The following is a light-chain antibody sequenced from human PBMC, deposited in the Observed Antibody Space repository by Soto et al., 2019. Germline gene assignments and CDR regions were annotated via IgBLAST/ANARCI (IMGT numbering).Light chain of an antibody. CDR1: SSDVGGYKY. CDR3: TSYTSNNTLNLL. CDR2: EVS. V-gene: IGLV2-14*01. J-gene: IGLJ2*01. Sequence: QSALTQPASVSGSPGQSITISCTGTSSDVGGYKYVSWYQQHPGKAPKLMIYEVSYRPSGVSNRFSGSKSGNTAALTISGLQAKDEADYFCTSYTSNNTLNLLFGAGTKLTVL.